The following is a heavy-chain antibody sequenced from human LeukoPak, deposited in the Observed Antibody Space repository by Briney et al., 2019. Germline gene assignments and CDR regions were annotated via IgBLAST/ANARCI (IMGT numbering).Heavy chain of an antibody. Sequence: GSLRLSCAASGFTFSSYWMSWVRQAPGKGLEWVANIKQDGSEKYFVDSVRGRFTISRDNAKNLVYLQMSSLRGEDTAVYYCARQPFDYWGQGTLVTVSS. CDR3: ARQPFDY. CDR2: IKQDGSEK. V-gene: IGHV3-7*03. J-gene: IGHJ4*02. CDR1: GFTFSSYW.